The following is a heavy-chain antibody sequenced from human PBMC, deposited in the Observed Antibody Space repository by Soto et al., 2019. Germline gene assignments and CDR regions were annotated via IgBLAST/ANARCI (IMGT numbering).Heavy chain of an antibody. CDR1: GDSVSNNSAA. V-gene: IGHV6-1*01. CDR3: ARERYGDYGRGTFDI. Sequence: SQTLSLTCAISGDSVSNNSAAWNWIRQSPSRGLEGLGRTYYRSKWYNDYAVCVKSRIISNLDTSKNEFSLQLNSVTPEDTAVYYCARERYGDYGRGTFDIWGQGTMVTVSS. D-gene: IGHD4-17*01. J-gene: IGHJ3*02. CDR2: TYYRSKWYN.